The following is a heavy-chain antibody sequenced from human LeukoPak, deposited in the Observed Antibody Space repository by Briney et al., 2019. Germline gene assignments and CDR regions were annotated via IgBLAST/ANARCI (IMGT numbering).Heavy chain of an antibody. J-gene: IGHJ5*02. CDR3: ARERESSGYSPVDP. CDR1: GYTFTGHY. V-gene: IGHV1-2*02. CDR2: INPNSGDA. D-gene: IGHD3-22*01. Sequence: ASVKVSCKASGYTFTGHYMHWVRQAPGQGLEWMGWINPNSGDAKYAPEFEGRVTMTRDTSKTTAYMDLSGLRSDDTAVYYCARERESSGYSPVDPWGQGTQVTVSS.